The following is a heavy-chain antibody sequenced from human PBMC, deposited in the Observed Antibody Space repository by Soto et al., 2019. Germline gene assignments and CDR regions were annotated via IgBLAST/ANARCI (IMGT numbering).Heavy chain of an antibody. CDR1: GFTFSDYY. CDR2: ISSSGSTI. D-gene: IGHD3-10*01. CDR3: ARGGDRLYYYYYYGMDV. V-gene: IGHV3-11*01. J-gene: IGHJ6*02. Sequence: PGGSLRLSCAASGFTFSDYYMIWIGQAPGKGLEWVSYISSSGSTIYYADSVKGRFTISRDNAKNSLYLQMNSLRAEDTAVYYCARGGDRLYYYYYYGMDVWGQGTTVTVSS.